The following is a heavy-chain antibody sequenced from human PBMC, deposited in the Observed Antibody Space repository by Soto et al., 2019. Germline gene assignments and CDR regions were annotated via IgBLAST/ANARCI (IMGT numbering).Heavy chain of an antibody. Sequence: QVQLRESGPGLVKPSQTLSLTCTVSGGSISSGGYYWSWIRQHPGKGLEWIGYIYYSGSTYYTPSLKSRVTISVDTSKNQFSLKLSSVTAADTAVYYCAREVLKPGWFDPWGQGTLVTVSS. J-gene: IGHJ5*02. CDR3: AREVLKPGWFDP. CDR2: IYYSGST. CDR1: GGSISSGGYY. V-gene: IGHV4-31*03. D-gene: IGHD3-16*01.